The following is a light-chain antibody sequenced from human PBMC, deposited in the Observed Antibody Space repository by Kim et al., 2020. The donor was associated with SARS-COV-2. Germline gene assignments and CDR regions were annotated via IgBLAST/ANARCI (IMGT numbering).Light chain of an antibody. J-gene: IGKJ1*01. Sequence: SPGERAPHSCRASQSVSSSNLASYQQKPRQAPRLLIYGASNTATGIPDRVSGSGSGTHFTLTISRLEPEDIALYYCQQYSSSPRTFGQGSKGYIK. V-gene: IGKV3-20*01. CDR2: GAS. CDR3: QQYSSSPRT. CDR1: QSVSSSN.